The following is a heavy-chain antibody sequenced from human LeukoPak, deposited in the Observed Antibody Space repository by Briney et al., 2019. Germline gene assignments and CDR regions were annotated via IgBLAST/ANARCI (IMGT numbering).Heavy chain of an antibody. Sequence: GGSQRLSCAASGFTFSSYWMHWVRQAPGKGLVWVSRINSDGSSTSYADSVKGRFTISRDNAKNTLYLQMNSLRAEDTAVYYCARDRDYDFWSGPDAFDIWGQGTMVTVSS. J-gene: IGHJ3*02. V-gene: IGHV3-74*01. CDR1: GFTFSSYW. D-gene: IGHD3-3*01. CDR3: ARDRDYDFWSGPDAFDI. CDR2: INSDGSST.